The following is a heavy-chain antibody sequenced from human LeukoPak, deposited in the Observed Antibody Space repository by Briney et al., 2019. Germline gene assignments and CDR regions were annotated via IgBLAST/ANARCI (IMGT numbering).Heavy chain of an antibody. Sequence: SETLSLTCTVSGGSISGYYWSWIRQPPGKGLEWIGYVCSTGSTNYNPSLKSRVTISLDMSKKQISLKLSSVTAADTAVYYCARANYYDSSGYYYNAFDIWGQGTMVTVSS. D-gene: IGHD3-22*01. CDR1: GGSISGYY. CDR2: VCSTGST. J-gene: IGHJ3*02. CDR3: ARANYYDSSGYYYNAFDI. V-gene: IGHV4-59*01.